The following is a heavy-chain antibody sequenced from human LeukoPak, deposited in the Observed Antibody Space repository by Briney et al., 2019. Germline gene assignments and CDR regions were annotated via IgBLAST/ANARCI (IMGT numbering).Heavy chain of an antibody. CDR1: GYTLTSYD. CDR3: VTRDGSQSPSEYFHH. V-gene: IGHV7-4-1*02. J-gene: IGHJ1*01. D-gene: IGHD5-24*01. Sequence: ASVKVSCKASGYTLTSYDMNWVRQAPGQGLEWMGWINTNTGDPTYAQGFTGRFVFSLDTSVSTAYLQISSLKADDTAVYYCVTRDGSQSPSEYFHHWGQGTLVTVSS. CDR2: INTNTGDP.